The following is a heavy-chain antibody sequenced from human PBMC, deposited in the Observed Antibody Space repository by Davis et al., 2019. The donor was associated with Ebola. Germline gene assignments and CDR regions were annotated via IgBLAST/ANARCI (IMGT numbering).Heavy chain of an antibody. D-gene: IGHD3-10*01. CDR3: ARDPRYYYGSGDPYYYYGMDV. V-gene: IGHV1-18*01. Sequence: ASVKVSCKASGGTFSSYGISWVRQAPGQGLEWMGWISAYHGNTNYAQKLQGRVTMTTDTSTSTAYMELRTLRSDDTAVYYCARDPRYYYGSGDPYYYYGMDVWGQGTTVTVSS. J-gene: IGHJ6*02. CDR2: ISAYHGNT. CDR1: GGTFSSYG.